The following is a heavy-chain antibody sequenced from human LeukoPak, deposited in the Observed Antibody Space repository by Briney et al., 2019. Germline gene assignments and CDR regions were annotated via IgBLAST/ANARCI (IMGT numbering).Heavy chain of an antibody. Sequence: GGALRLSCAASGFTFSNYAMSWVRQAPGEGLEWVSYISSSGSTIYYADSVKGRFTIPRDNAKNSLYLQMNSLRAEDTAVYYCARGGYYDSSGLSTDYWGQGTLVTVSS. V-gene: IGHV3-11*01. CDR3: ARGGYYDSSGLSTDY. CDR1: GFTFSNYA. CDR2: ISSSGSTI. J-gene: IGHJ4*02. D-gene: IGHD3-22*01.